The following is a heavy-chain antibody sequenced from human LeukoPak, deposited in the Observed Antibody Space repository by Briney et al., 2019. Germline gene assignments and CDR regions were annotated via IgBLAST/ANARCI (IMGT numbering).Heavy chain of an antibody. Sequence: GGSLRLSCAASGFTFSSYGMHWVRQAPGKGLEWVAVISYDGSNKYYADSVKGRFTISRDNAKNSLYLQMNSLRAEDTAVYYCARDWNDYGDFLGYYYMDVWGKGTTVTISS. J-gene: IGHJ6*03. CDR2: ISYDGSNK. V-gene: IGHV3-30*03. CDR3: ARDWNDYGDFLGYYYMDV. D-gene: IGHD4-17*01. CDR1: GFTFSSYG.